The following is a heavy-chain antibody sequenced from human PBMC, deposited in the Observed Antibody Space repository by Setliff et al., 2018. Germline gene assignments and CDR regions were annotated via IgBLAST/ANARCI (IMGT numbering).Heavy chain of an antibody. CDR2: IYSGDRNT. D-gene: IGHD1-7*01. CDR1: GFTFSTYA. V-gene: IGHV3-23*03. CDR3: AKPQVELRWGFEP. J-gene: IGHJ5*02. Sequence: GSLRLSCAASGFTFSTYAMSWVCQAPGKGLEWVSTIYSGDRNTFYTDSVKGRFTIFRDGSKNTLYLQMTSLRAEDTAVYYCAKPQVELRWGFEPWGQGTPVTVSS.